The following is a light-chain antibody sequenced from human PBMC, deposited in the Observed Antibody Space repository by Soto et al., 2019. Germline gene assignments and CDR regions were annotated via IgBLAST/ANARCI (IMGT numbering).Light chain of an antibody. CDR1: QSISSW. CDR2: GAH. J-gene: IGKJ4*01. Sequence: DIERTQSPSTLSASVGDRVTITCRASQSISSWLAWYQQKPGKAPKLLIHGAHSLHSGVPSRFSGSGSGTEFSLTISSLQQEEFATYYCQQHNSYPLSFGGGTKLDIK. V-gene: IGKV1-5*01. CDR3: QQHNSYPLS.